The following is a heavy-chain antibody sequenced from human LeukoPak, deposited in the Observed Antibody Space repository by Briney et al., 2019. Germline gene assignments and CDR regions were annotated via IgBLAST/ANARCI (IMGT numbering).Heavy chain of an antibody. Sequence: GGSLRLSCAASGFTVSSNYMSWVRQAPGKGLEWVSVIYSGGSTYYADSVKGRFTISRDNSKNTLYLQMNSLRAEDTAVYYCARVESSSNRQAFDHWGQGTLVTVSS. J-gene: IGHJ4*02. CDR3: ARVESSSNRQAFDH. V-gene: IGHV3-53*01. D-gene: IGHD6-6*01. CDR1: GFTVSSNY. CDR2: IYSGGST.